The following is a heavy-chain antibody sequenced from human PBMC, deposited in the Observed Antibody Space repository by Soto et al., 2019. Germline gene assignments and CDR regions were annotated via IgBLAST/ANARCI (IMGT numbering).Heavy chain of an antibody. Sequence: QITVKESGPPLVKPTQTLTLTCTFAGSSLNTSGVSVGWIRQPPGKALEWLALIYWDDDKLYTPSLKIRLTSTKYPTKNHGVITMTNMDPMETGTYFCVYRRRGRSFHTPVRVLGMDVWGLGTTVTVSS. CDR1: GSSLNTSGVS. CDR2: IYWDDDK. J-gene: IGHJ6*02. CDR3: VYRRRGRSFHTPVRVLGMDV. D-gene: IGHD2-15*01. V-gene: IGHV2-5*02.